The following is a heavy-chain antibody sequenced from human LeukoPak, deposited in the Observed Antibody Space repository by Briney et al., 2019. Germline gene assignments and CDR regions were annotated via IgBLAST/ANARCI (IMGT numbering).Heavy chain of an antibody. J-gene: IGHJ4*02. Sequence: SVKVSCKASGFTFTSSAMQWVRQARGQRLEWIGWIVVGSGNTNYAQKFQERVTITRDMSTSTAYMELSSLRSEDTAVYYCAASVSSGYHVKVIWGQGTLVTVSS. CDR3: AASVSSGYHVKVI. CDR1: GFTFTSSA. D-gene: IGHD3-22*01. V-gene: IGHV1-58*02. CDR2: IVVGSGNT.